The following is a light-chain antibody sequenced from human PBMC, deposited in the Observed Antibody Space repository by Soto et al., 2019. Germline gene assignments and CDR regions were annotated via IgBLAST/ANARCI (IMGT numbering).Light chain of an antibody. CDR1: QSVSSSY. J-gene: IGKJ2*01. CDR3: QQYGSSPLHT. V-gene: IGKV3-20*01. Sequence: EIVLTQSPGTLSLSLGERATLSCRASQSVSSSYLAWYQQKPGQAPRLLIYGASSRATGIPDRFSGSGSGTDFTLTISRLEPEDFAVYYCQQYGSSPLHTFGQGTKLEIK. CDR2: GAS.